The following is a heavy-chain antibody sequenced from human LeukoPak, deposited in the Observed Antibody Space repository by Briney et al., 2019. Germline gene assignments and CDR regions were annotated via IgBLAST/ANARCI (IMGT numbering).Heavy chain of an antibody. V-gene: IGHV4-34*01. CDR2: INHSGST. J-gene: IGHJ5*02. D-gene: IGHD2-2*01. CDR3: ARGVIVVVPAARVHNWFDP. CDR1: GGSFSGYY. Sequence: KPSETLSLTCAVYGGSFSGYYWRWIRQPPGKGLEWIGEINHSGSTNYNPSLKSRVTISVDTSKNQFSLKLSSVTAADTAVYYCARGVIVVVPAARVHNWFDPWGQGTLVTVSS.